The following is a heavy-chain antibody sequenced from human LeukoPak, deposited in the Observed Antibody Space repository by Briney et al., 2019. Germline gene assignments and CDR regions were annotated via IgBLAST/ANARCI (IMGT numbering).Heavy chain of an antibody. V-gene: IGHV3-11*04. Sequence: GGSLRLSCAASGFTFSDYYMSWIRQAPGKGLEWVSYISSSGSTIYYADSVKGRFTISRDNAKNSLYLQMNSLRAEDTAVYYCAKDRIRFNSLYPVYCSSWYPWYFQHWGQGTLVTVSS. CDR2: ISSSGSTI. D-gene: IGHD6-13*01. CDR3: AKDRIRFNSLYPVYCSSWYPWYFQH. CDR1: GFTFSDYY. J-gene: IGHJ1*01.